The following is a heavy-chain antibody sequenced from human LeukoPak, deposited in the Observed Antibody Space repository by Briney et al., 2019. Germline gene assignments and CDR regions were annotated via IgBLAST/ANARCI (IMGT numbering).Heavy chain of an antibody. CDR3: ARAGYSTTWDFDY. CDR1: GFTFSSYW. D-gene: IGHD6-13*01. V-gene: IGHV3-7*01. CDR2: IKQDGSEK. J-gene: IGHJ4*02. Sequence: GGSLRLSCAASGFTFSSYWMSWVRQAPGKGLEWVANIKQDGSEKYYVDSVKGRFTISRDNSKNTVDLQMNSLRVEDTAVYFCARAGYSTTWDFDYWGQGTLVTVSS.